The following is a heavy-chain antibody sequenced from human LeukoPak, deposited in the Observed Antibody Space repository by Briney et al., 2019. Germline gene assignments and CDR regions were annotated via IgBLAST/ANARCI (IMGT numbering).Heavy chain of an antibody. V-gene: IGHV1-2*02. D-gene: IGHD5-18*01. Sequence: ASVKVSCKASGYTFTGYYMHWVRQAPGQGLERMGWINPNSGGTNYAQKFQGRVTMTRDTSISTAYMELSRLRSDDTAVYYCARDRGIQLWERYYYYYMDVWGKGTTVTVSS. J-gene: IGHJ6*03. CDR2: INPNSGGT. CDR1: GYTFTGYY. CDR3: ARDRGIQLWERYYYYYMDV.